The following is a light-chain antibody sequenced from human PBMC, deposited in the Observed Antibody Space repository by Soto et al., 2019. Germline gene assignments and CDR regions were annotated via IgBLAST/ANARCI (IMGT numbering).Light chain of an antibody. CDR2: DIS. J-gene: IGLJ1*01. Sequence: QSALTQPRSVSGSPGQSVTISCTGTSYDVGDYKYVSWYRQHPGKAPKLMIYDISERPSGVPDRFSGSKSGNTASLTISGLQAEDEADYYCCSYAGSYSYVFGTGPKVTVL. CDR3: CSYAGSYSYV. V-gene: IGLV2-11*01. CDR1: SYDVGDYKY.